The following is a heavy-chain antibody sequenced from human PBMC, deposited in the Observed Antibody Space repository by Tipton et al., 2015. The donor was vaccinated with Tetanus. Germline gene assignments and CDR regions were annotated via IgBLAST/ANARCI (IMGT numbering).Heavy chain of an antibody. CDR3: ARGWGSSWYYFDN. CDR2: IFDTGST. J-gene: IGHJ4*02. V-gene: IGHV4-59*01. D-gene: IGHD6-13*01. Sequence: GLVKPSETLSLTCNVSGGSISSFYWTWIRQPPGKGLEWIGYIFDTGSTNYNPSLKSRVTMSVDTSKNQFSLHLTSVTAADTAVYYCARGWGSSWYYFDNWGQGTLVTVSS. CDR1: GGSISSFY.